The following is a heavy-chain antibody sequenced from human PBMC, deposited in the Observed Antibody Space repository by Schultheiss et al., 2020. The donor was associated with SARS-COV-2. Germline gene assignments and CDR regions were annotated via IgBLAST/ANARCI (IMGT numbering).Heavy chain of an antibody. CDR2: IYHSGST. V-gene: IGHV4-34*01. D-gene: IGHD3-3*01. CDR1: GGSFSGYY. J-gene: IGHJ5*02. Sequence: SETLSLTCAVYGGSFSGYYWSWIRQPAGKGLEWIGRIYHSGSTYYNPYLKSRVTILVDTYKNQFSLKLSSVTAADTAVYYCARDGSIFGVVIISVGWFDPWGQGTLVTVSS. CDR3: ARDGSIFGVVIISVGWFDP.